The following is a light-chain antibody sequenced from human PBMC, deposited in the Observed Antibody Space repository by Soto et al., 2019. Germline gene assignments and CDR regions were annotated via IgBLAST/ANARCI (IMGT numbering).Light chain of an antibody. CDR1: QSLEHSAGNTY. Sequence: DVVMTQTPLSSPVPLGQPASISCRSSQSLEHSAGNTYLKWLHQRTSQPPRLLVYKVSHRCSGVLDKVSGSGAETDFTPKISRVEAEDGVIYYCMQATHYRPYTFGPGTKLEIK. CDR2: KVS. J-gene: IGKJ2*01. V-gene: IGKV2-24*01. CDR3: MQATHYRPYT.